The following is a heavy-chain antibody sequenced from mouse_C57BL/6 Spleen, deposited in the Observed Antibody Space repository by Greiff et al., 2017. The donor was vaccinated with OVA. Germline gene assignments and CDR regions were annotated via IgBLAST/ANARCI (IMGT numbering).Heavy chain of an antibody. D-gene: IGHD2-1*01. J-gene: IGHJ4*01. V-gene: IGHV5-6*01. CDR1: GFTFSSYG. CDR3: ARQRGNYDYAMDY. CDR2: ISSGGSYT. Sequence: EVQRVESGGDLVKPGGSLKLSCAASGFTFSSYGMSWVRQTPDKRLEWVATISSGGSYTYYPDSVKGRFTISRDNAKNTLYLQMSSLKSEDTAMYYCARQRGNYDYAMDYWGQGTSVTVSS.